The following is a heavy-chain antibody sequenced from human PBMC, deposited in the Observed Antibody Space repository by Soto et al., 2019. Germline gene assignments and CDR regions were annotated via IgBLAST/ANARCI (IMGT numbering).Heavy chain of an antibody. J-gene: IGHJ6*02. V-gene: IGHV3-23*01. CDR3: ARLGGSGSLTRSIGYGMDV. D-gene: IGHD1-26*01. CDR2: ISGSGGST. Sequence: GGSLRLSCAASGFTFSSYAMSWVRQAPGKGLEWVSAISGSGGSTYYADSVKGRFTISRDDAKNSLYLQMNSLRAEDTAVYYCARLGGSGSLTRSIGYGMDVWGQGTTVTVSS. CDR1: GFTFSSYA.